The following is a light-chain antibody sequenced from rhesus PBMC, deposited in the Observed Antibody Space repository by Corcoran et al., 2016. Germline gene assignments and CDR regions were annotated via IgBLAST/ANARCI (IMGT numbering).Light chain of an antibody. CDR2: AAT. J-gene: IGKJ4*01. CDR1: QGISSY. V-gene: IGKV1-28*02. Sequence: DIQMTQSPSSLSASVGDTVTITCRASQGISSYLNWFQQKPGKAPKLLIYAATTLQSGVPSRFSGSGSGTDVTLTISSLQPEDFATYYCQQYKGYPLTFGGGTKVEIK. CDR3: QQYKGYPLT.